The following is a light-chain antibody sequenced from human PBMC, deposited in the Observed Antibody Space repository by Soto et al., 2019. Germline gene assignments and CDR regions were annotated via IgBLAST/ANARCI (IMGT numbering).Light chain of an antibody. CDR3: QQYYSYPRT. V-gene: IGKV1-5*03. CDR1: QSISSW. J-gene: IGKJ1*01. Sequence: IQMTQSPSTLSASVGDRVTITCRASQSISSWLAWYQQKPGKAPKLLIYKASSLESGVPSRFSGSGSGTEFTLTISSLQPDDFASYYCQQYYSYPRTFGQGTKVDIK. CDR2: KAS.